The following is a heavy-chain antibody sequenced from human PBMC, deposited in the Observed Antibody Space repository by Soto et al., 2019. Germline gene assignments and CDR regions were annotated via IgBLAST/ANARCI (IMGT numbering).Heavy chain of an antibody. Sequence: GASVKVSCKASGYTFTSYDINWVRQATGQGLERMGWMNPNSGNTGYAQKFQGRVTMTRNTSISTAYMELSSLRSEDTAVYYCARGRRYCSGGSCYYNWFDPWGQGTLVTVSS. V-gene: IGHV1-8*01. CDR3: ARGRRYCSGGSCYYNWFDP. J-gene: IGHJ5*02. CDR1: GYTFTSYD. D-gene: IGHD2-15*01. CDR2: MNPNSGNT.